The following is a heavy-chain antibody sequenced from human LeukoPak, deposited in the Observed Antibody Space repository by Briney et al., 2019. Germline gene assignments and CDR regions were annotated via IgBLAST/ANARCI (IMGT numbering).Heavy chain of an antibody. CDR2: IYYGGST. J-gene: IGHJ2*01. CDR3: ARDIRWYLDL. Sequence: SETLSLTCAVSGGSISSYYWSWIRQPPGKGLEWIGYIYYGGSTNYNPSLKSRVTISVDTSKNQFSLKLSSVTAADTAVYYCARDIRWYLDLWGRGTLVTVSS. D-gene: IGHD2-21*01. CDR1: GGSISSYY. V-gene: IGHV4-59*01.